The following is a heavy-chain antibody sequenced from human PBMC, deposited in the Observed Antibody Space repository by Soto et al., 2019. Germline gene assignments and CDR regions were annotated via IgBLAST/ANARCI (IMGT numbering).Heavy chain of an antibody. V-gene: IGHV3-23*01. Sequence: EVQLLESGGGLVQPGGSLRLSCAASGFTFSNYAMKWVRQAPGQGLEWVSVIGSGGDGIHYADSVKSRFTISRDNSKNTVNLQMNSLRAEDTAVYYCATYGQHLMDYWGQGTLLTVSS. CDR1: GFTFSNYA. D-gene: IGHD4-17*01. CDR3: ATYGQHLMDY. J-gene: IGHJ4*02. CDR2: IGSGGDGI.